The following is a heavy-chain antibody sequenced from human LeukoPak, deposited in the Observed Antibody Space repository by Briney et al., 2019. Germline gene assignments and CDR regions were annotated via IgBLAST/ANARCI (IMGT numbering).Heavy chain of an antibody. D-gene: IGHD3-22*01. J-gene: IGHJ4*02. CDR3: ARADDSSGYYFNSFDY. Sequence: TSETLSLTCAAYGGSFSGYYWSWIRQPPGKGLEWIGEINHSGSTNYNPSLKSRVTISVDTSKNQFSLKLSSVTAADTAVYYCARADDSSGYYFNSFDYWGQGTLVTVSS. V-gene: IGHV4-34*01. CDR2: INHSGST. CDR1: GGSFSGYY.